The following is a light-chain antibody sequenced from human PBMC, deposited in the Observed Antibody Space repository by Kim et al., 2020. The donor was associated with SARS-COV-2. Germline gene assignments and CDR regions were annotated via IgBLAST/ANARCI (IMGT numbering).Light chain of an antibody. CDR2: DAS. V-gene: IGKV3-11*01. J-gene: IGKJ2*01. CDR3: QHRTSWPPMYT. CDR1: QSISNY. Sequence: EIVLTQSPATLSLSPGERATLSCRASQSISNYLAWYQQKPGQAPRLLIYDASNRATGIPARFSGSGSGTDFTLTISSLEPEDFAVYSCQHRTSWPPMYTFGQGTKLEI.